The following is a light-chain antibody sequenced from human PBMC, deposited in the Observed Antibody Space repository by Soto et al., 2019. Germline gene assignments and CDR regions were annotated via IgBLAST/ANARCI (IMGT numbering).Light chain of an antibody. J-gene: IGKJ4*01. Sequence: DIQMTQSPSSLSASVGDRVTITCRASQRISSYLSWYQQKPGKAPKLLIYAASSLQSGVPSRFSGSGSGTDFTLTISSLPPEDFATYYGQQSYSTQLTFGGGTKVESK. V-gene: IGKV1-39*01. CDR2: AAS. CDR3: QQSYSTQLT. CDR1: QRISSY.